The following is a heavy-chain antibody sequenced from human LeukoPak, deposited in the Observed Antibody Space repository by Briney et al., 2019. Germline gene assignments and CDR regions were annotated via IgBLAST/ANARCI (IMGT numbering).Heavy chain of an antibody. CDR2: ISGSGAST. V-gene: IGHV3-23*01. Sequence: GGSLRLSCAASGFTFSSYAMSWVRQAPGKGLEWVSTISGSGASTYYADSVKGRFTISRDNSKNTLYLQMNSLRAEDTAVYYCAKQKTYSSSWYYFDYWGQGTLVTVSS. CDR3: AKQKTYSSSWYYFDY. D-gene: IGHD6-13*01. J-gene: IGHJ4*02. CDR1: GFTFSSYA.